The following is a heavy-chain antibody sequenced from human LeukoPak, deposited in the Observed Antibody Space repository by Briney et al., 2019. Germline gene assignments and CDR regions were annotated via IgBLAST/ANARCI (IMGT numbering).Heavy chain of an antibody. J-gene: IGHJ4*02. CDR2: ISGSGGST. D-gene: IGHD3-10*01. CDR3: AKGTDYYGSGSYYNVFDY. V-gene: IGHV3-23*01. CDR1: GFTFSSYA. Sequence: GGSLRLSCAASGFTFSSYAMSWVRQAPGKGLEWVSAISGSGGSTYYADSVKGRFTISRDNSKNTLYLQMDSLRAEDTAVYFCAKGTDYYGSGSYYNVFDYWGQGTLVTVSS.